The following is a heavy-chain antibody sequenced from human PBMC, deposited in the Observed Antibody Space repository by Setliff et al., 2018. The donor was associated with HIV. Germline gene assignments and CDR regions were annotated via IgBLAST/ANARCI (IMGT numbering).Heavy chain of an antibody. CDR1: GFTVSSNY. V-gene: IGHV3-30*03. CDR2: ISDDGSTK. J-gene: IGHJ5*02. D-gene: IGHD2-8*01. Sequence: PGGSLRLSCAASGFTVSSNYMSRVRQAPGKGPECVAVISDDGSTKHYGDSVKGRFTISRDNSKNTLYLEVSSLRAEDTAVYYCVRDDTNGPNSLDPWGQGTLVTVSS. CDR3: VRDDTNGPNSLDP.